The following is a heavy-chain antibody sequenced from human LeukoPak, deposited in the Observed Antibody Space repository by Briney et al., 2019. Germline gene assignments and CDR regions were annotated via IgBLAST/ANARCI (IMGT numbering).Heavy chain of an antibody. CDR2: IKHSGST. V-gene: IGHV4-34*01. D-gene: IGHD6-19*01. Sequence: SETLSLTCAVYGGSFSGYYWSWIRQPPGKGLEWIGEIKHSGSTNYNPSLKSRVTISVDTSKNQFSLKLSSVTAADTAVYYCARGGHGGYSSGSRLAKYYFDYWGQGTLVTVSS. CDR3: ARGGHGGYSSGSRLAKYYFDY. CDR1: GGSFSGYY. J-gene: IGHJ4*02.